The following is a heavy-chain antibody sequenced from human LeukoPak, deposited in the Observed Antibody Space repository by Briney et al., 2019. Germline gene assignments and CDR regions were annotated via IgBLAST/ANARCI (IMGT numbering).Heavy chain of an antibody. CDR3: ARGRDGYNGRTVFDY. CDR1: GGTFSSYA. J-gene: IGHJ4*02. CDR2: IIPILGIA. Sequence: SVKVSCKASGGTFSSYAISWVRQAPGQGLEWMGRIIPILGIANYAQKFQGRVTITADKSTSTAYMELSSLRSEDTAVYYCARGRDGYNGRTVFDYWGQGTLVTVSS. D-gene: IGHD5-24*01. V-gene: IGHV1-69*04.